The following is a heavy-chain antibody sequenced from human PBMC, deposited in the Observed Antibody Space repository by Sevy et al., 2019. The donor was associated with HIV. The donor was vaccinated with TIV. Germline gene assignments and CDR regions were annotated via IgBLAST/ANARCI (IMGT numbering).Heavy chain of an antibody. J-gene: IGHJ3*02. V-gene: IGHV1-2*02. CDR2: INPNSGGT. Sequence: ASVKVSCKASGYTFTGYYMHWVRQAPGQGLEWMGWINPNSGGTNYAQMFQGRVTMTRDTSISTAYMELSGLRSDDTAVYYCARDGKDIVVVVAASGRTFDAFDIWGQGTMVTVSS. D-gene: IGHD2-15*01. CDR3: ARDGKDIVVVVAASGRTFDAFDI. CDR1: GYTFTGYY.